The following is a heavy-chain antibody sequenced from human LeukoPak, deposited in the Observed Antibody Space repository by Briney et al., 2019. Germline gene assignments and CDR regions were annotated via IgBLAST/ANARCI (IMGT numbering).Heavy chain of an antibody. CDR1: GFTFSSYA. CDR3: AKVRFSGDPSLFDY. J-gene: IGHJ4*02. Sequence: RAGGSLRLSCAASGFTFSSYAMSWVRQAPGKGLEWVSAISGSGGSTYYADSVKGRFIISRDNSKNTLYLQMNSLRAEDTAVYYCAKVRFSGDPSLFDYWGQGTLVTVSS. D-gene: IGHD4-17*01. V-gene: IGHV3-23*01. CDR2: ISGSGGST.